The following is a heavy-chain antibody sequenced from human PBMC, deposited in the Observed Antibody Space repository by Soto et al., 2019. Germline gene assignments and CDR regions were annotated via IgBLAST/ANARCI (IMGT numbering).Heavy chain of an antibody. V-gene: IGHV3-15*07. CDR3: TTVIAAAATPRGTTTKFDP. D-gene: IGHD6-13*01. J-gene: IGHJ5*02. Sequence: WIRQPPGKGLEWVGRIKSKTDGGTTDYAAPVKGRFTISRDDSKNTLYLQMNSLKTEDTAVYYCTTVIAAAATPRGTTTKFDPWGQGTLVTVSS. CDR2: IKSKTDGGTT.